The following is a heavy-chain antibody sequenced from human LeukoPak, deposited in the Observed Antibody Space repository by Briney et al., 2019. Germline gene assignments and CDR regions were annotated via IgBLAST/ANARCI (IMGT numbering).Heavy chain of an antibody. CDR3: ARDSDSSGQLDY. CDR2: IWYDGSNK. D-gene: IGHD3-22*01. CDR1: GFTFSSYG. V-gene: IGHV3-33*01. Sequence: GGSLRLSCAASGFTFSSYGMHWVRQAPGEGLEWVAVIWYDGSNKYYADSVKGRFTISRDNSKNTLYLQMNSLRAEDTAVYYCARDSDSSGQLDYWGQGTLVTVSS. J-gene: IGHJ4*02.